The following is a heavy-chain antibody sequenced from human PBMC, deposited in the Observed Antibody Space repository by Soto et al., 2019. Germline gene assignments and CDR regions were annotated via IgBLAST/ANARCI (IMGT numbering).Heavy chain of an antibody. Sequence: QVQLVQSGAEVKKPGASVKVACKASGYTFSTYTISWVRQAPGHGLEWVGWTSADNGDPNYAQKLQGRVTMTTDTSTATAYLDLRSLRSDDTAIYYCARRTSCGSPTCYVDDSWGQGTLVTVSS. J-gene: IGHJ5*01. CDR2: TSADNGDP. V-gene: IGHV1-18*01. CDR1: GYTFSTYT. D-gene: IGHD2-2*01. CDR3: ARRTSCGSPTCYVDDS.